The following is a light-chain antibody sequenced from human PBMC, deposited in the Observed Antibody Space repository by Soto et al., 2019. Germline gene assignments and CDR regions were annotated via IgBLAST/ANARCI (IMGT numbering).Light chain of an antibody. V-gene: IGKV1-33*01. J-gene: IGKJ5*01. Sequence: DIQMTQSPSSLSASVGDRVTITCQASQDITDFLNWYQQKPGKAPMLLIYDASNLEPGVPSRFSGSGSGTHFTLTISSLQPEDIATYYCQQYDDVPITFGQGTRLEIK. CDR1: QDITDF. CDR2: DAS. CDR3: QQYDDVPIT.